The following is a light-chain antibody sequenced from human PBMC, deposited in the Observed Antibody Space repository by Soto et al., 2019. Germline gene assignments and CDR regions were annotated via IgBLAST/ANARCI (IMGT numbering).Light chain of an antibody. CDR1: SSDVGAYNY. CDR3: SSYAGSSWV. Sequence: QSALTQPPSASGTPGQSVTISCTGTSSDVGAYNYVSWYQQHPGKAPKLMIYKVSRGPSGVPYRFPGSKSGNAASLTVSGLQGEDEADYYCSSYAGSSWVFGGGTKLTVL. CDR2: KVS. V-gene: IGLV2-8*01. J-gene: IGLJ3*02.